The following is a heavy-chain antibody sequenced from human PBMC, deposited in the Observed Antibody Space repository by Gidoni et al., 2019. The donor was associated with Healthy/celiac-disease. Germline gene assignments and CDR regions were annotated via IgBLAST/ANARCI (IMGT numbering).Heavy chain of an antibody. CDR3: ARELVGYCSGGSCYRGVDY. CDR1: GGPFSSYA. J-gene: IGHJ4*02. D-gene: IGHD2-15*01. V-gene: IGHV1-69*06. CDR2: IIPIFGTA. Sequence: QVQLVQSGAEVKKPGYSVKVSCKASGGPFSSYAISWVRQAPGQGLEWMGGIIPIFGTANYAQKFQGRVTITADKSTSTAYMELSSLRSEDTAVYYCARELVGYCSGGSCYRGVDYWGQGTLVTVSS.